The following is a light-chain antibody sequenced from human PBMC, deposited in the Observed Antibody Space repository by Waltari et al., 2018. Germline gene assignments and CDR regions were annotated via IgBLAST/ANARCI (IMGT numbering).Light chain of an antibody. V-gene: IGKV3-20*01. CDR2: DAS. CDR3: QKYGTLPAT. Sequence: EIVLTQSPGTLSLSPGDRATLSCRASQSVSRTLAWYQQKPGQAPRLLIYDASSRATGIRDSFSGSGSGTDFSLTISRLEPEDFAVYYCQKYGTLPATFGQGTKVEIK. J-gene: IGKJ1*01. CDR1: QSVSRT.